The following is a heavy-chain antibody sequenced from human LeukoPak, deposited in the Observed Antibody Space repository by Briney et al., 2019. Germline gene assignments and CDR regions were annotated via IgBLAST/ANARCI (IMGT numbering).Heavy chain of an antibody. V-gene: IGHV3-21*01. D-gene: IGHD3-22*01. CDR1: GFTFSSYS. CDR2: ISSSSSYI. J-gene: IGHJ4*02. Sequence: GGSLRLSCAASGFTFSSYSMNWVRQAPGKGLEWVSSISSSSSYIYYADSVKGRFTISRDNAKNSLYLQMNSLRDEDTAVYYCARASPSGYDYWGQGTLVTVSS. CDR3: ARASPSGYDY.